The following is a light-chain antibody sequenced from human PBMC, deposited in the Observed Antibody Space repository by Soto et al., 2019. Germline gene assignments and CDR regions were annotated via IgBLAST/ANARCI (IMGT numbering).Light chain of an antibody. Sequence: QSALTQSPSASASLGASVKLTCTLSSGHSSYAIAWHQQQPEKGPRYLMKLNSDGSHSKGDGIPDRFSGSSSGAERYLTISSLQSEDEADYYCQTLGTGIRVFGGGTKVTVL. J-gene: IGLJ3*02. V-gene: IGLV4-69*01. CDR2: LNSDGSH. CDR1: SGHSSYA. CDR3: QTLGTGIRV.